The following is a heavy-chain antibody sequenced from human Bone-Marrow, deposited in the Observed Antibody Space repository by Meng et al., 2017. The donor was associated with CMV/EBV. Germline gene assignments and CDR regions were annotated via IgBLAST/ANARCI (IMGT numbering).Heavy chain of an antibody. CDR3: ARWEALGYCSSTSCQPI. CDR1: GYTFTGYG. J-gene: IGHJ3*02. V-gene: IGHV1-18*01. D-gene: IGHD2-2*01. Sequence: ASVKVSCKASGYTFTGYGISWVRQAPGQGLEWMGWISPYNGNTNYAQKLQGRVTMTTDTSTSTAYMELRSLRSDDTAVYYCARWEALGYCSSTSCQPIWGQGTMVTVSS. CDR2: ISPYNGNT.